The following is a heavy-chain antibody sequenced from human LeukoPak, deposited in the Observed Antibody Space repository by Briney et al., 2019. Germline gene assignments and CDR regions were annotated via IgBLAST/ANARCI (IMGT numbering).Heavy chain of an antibody. Sequence: GGSLRLSCVASGFTVSNNYMNWVRQAPGKGLEWVSVIYSGGSTYYADSVKGRFTISRDNSKNTLYLQMNSLRAEDTAVYYCARGGSITPFDYWGQGTLVTVSS. D-gene: IGHD3-10*01. CDR3: ARGGSITPFDY. V-gene: IGHV3-53*01. CDR2: IYSGGST. CDR1: GFTVSNNY. J-gene: IGHJ4*02.